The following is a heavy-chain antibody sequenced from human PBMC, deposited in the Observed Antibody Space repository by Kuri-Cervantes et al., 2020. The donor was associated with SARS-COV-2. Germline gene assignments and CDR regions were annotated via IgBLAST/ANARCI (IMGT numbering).Heavy chain of an antibody. CDR2: INPNSGGT. CDR3: VRDGYGDYVDY. J-gene: IGHJ4*02. CDR1: GYTFSGGYY. D-gene: IGHD2-21*01. Sequence: ASVKVSCKASGYTFSGGYYMYWVRQAPGQGLEWMGWINPNSGGTNYAQKFQGWVTMTRDTSISTAYMELRSLRSDDTAVFYCVRDGYGDYVDYWGQGTLVTVSS. V-gene: IGHV1-2*04.